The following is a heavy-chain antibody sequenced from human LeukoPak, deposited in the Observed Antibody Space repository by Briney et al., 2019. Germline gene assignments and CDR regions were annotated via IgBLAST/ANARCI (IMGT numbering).Heavy chain of an antibody. D-gene: IGHD3-10*01. CDR3: ARGYYPILYYFDY. V-gene: IGHV3-21*05. J-gene: IGHJ4*02. CDR2: ISSSSSYT. Sequence: PGGSLRLSCAASGFTFSSYAMHWVRQAPGKGLEWVSYISSSSSYTNYADSVRGRFTISRDNAKNSLYLQMNSLRAEDTAVYYCARGYYPILYYFDYWGQGTLVTVSS. CDR1: GFTFSSYA.